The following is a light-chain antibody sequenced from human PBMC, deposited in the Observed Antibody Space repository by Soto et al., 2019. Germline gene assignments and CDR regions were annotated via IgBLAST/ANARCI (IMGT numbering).Light chain of an antibody. CDR3: SSYTHRSYYV. Sequence: QSVLTQPASVSGSPGQSITMSCTGTSSDVGGYDYVSWYQQHPGEVPKLIIYEVYNRPPWVSSRFSGSKSGNTASLTISGLQAEDDADYYCSSYTHRSYYVFGTGTKVTV. CDR2: EVY. CDR1: SSDVGGYDY. V-gene: IGLV2-14*01. J-gene: IGLJ1*01.